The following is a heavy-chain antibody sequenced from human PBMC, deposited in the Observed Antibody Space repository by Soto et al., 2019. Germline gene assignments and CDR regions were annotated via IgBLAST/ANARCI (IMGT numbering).Heavy chain of an antibody. V-gene: IGHV1-69*02. CDR3: ARTPIVVVPAAMLDRRAGGLGAFDP. CDR2: IIPILGIA. CDR1: GGTFSSYT. Sequence: QVQLVQSGAEVKKPGSSVKVSCKASGGTFSSYTISWVRQAPGQGLEWMGRIIPILGIANYAQKLQGRVTITADKSTSTAYMELSSLRSDDTAVYYCARTPIVVVPAAMLDRRAGGLGAFDPWGQGTLVTVSS. J-gene: IGHJ5*02. D-gene: IGHD2-2*01.